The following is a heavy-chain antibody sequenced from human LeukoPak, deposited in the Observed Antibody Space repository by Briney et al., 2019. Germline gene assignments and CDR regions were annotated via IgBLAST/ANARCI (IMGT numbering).Heavy chain of an antibody. J-gene: IGHJ4*02. CDR3: AKERNLEIAVAGTIFDY. CDR2: IYSGGDT. V-gene: IGHV3-66*01. CDR1: GFTVNSYY. D-gene: IGHD6-19*01. Sequence: GGSLRLSCAASGFTVNSYYMSWVRQAPGKGLEWVSVIYSGGDTYYADSVKGRFIISRDNSKNMIYLEMSSLKAEDMAVYYCAKERNLEIAVAGTIFDYWGQGTLVTVSS.